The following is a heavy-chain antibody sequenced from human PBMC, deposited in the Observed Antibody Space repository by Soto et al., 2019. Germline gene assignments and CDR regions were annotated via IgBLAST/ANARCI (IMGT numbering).Heavy chain of an antibody. CDR2: MNPNSGNK. CDR1: GYTFTSYD. D-gene: IGHD5-12*01. Sequence: QVQLVQSGAEVKKPGASVKVSCKASGYTFTSYDINWVRQATGKGLEWMGWMNPNSGNKGYAQKFHGRVTMTRNTSISTAYMALSMLRSEDTAVDSCARRFGKWLRLSWFDPWGQGTLVTVSS. CDR3: ARRFGKWLRLSWFDP. V-gene: IGHV1-8*01. J-gene: IGHJ5*02.